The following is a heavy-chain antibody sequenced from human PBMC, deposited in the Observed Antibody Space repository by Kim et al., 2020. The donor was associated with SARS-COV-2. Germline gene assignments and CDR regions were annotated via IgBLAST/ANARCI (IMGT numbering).Heavy chain of an antibody. CDR3: ARPREITMVRGVINYYYGMDV. CDR1: GYTFTSYY. D-gene: IGHD3-10*01. V-gene: IGHV1-46*03. Sequence: ASVKVSCKASGYTFTSYYMHWVRQAPGQGLEWMGIINPSGGSTSYAQKFQGRVTMTRDTSTSTVYMELSSLRSEDTAVYYCARPREITMVRGVINYYYGMDVWGQGPRSPSP. J-gene: IGHJ6*02. CDR2: INPSGGST.